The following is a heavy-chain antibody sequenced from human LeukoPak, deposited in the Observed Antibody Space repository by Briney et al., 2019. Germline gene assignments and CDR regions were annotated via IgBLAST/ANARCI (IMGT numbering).Heavy chain of an antibody. CDR1: GYTFTSSG. CDR3: ARDMDVVLPTASY. CDR2: ISAYSGHT. D-gene: IGHD2-2*01. J-gene: IGHJ4*02. Sequence: ASVKVSCKASGYTFTSSGITWVRQAPGQGLEWMGWISAYSGHTNYAQKLQGRVTMTTDTSTSTAYMELRSLRSDDTAVYYCARDMDVVLPTASYWGQGTLVTVSS. V-gene: IGHV1-18*01.